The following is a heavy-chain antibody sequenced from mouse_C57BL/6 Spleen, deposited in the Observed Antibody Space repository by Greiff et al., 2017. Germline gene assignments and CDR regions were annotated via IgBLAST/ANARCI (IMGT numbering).Heavy chain of an antibody. Sequence: VQLQQPGAELVKPGASVKLSCKASGYTFTSYWMHWVKQRPGQGLEWIGMIHPNSGSTNYNEKFKSKATLTVDKSSSTAYMQLSSLTSEDSAVYYCARSDGNYLFAYWGQGTLVTVSA. V-gene: IGHV1-64*01. J-gene: IGHJ3*01. D-gene: IGHD2-1*01. CDR3: ARSDGNYLFAY. CDR1: GYTFTSYW. CDR2: IHPNSGST.